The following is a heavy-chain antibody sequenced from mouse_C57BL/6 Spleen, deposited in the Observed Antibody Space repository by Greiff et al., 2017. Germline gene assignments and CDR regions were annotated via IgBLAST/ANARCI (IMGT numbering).Heavy chain of an antibody. CDR3: ARVEYYYGSSSFYAMDY. Sequence: QVQLQQSGAELVKPGASVKMSCKASGYTFTSYWITWVKQRPGQGLEWIGDIYPGSGSTNYNEQFKSKATLTVDTSSSTAYMQLSSRTSEDSAVYYCARVEYYYGSSSFYAMDYRGQGTSVTGSS. D-gene: IGHD1-1*01. V-gene: IGHV1-55*01. CDR1: GYTFTSYW. CDR2: IYPGSGST. J-gene: IGHJ4*01.